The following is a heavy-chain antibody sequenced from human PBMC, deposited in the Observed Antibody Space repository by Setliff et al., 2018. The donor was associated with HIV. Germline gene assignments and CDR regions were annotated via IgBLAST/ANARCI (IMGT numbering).Heavy chain of an antibody. J-gene: IGHJ4*02. D-gene: IGHD3-9*01. CDR2: ISGSSTYW. Sequence: PGGSLRLSCAASGFTFSKYYMNWVRQTPGKGLEWVSSISGSSTYWKYADSVKGRFTISRDNAKNSLYLQMNSLRAEDTALYYCAREPYYDILTGYLDYWGQGALVTVSS. V-gene: IGHV3-21*04. CDR1: GFTFSKYY. CDR3: AREPYYDILTGYLDY.